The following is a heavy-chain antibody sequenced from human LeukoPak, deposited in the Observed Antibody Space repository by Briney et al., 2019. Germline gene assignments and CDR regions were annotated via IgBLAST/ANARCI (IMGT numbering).Heavy chain of an antibody. V-gene: IGHV3-74*01. CDR1: GSTISTNY. CDR3: LMYTNGWN. Sequence: PGGSLRLSCAVSGSTISTNYMYWIRQAPGKGLVWVSRINSDGTSTTYADSVRGRFTISRDNAKNMLYLQMNSLRAEDTAMYYCLMYTNGWNWGQGALVTVSS. D-gene: IGHD6-19*01. J-gene: IGHJ4*02. CDR2: INSDGTST.